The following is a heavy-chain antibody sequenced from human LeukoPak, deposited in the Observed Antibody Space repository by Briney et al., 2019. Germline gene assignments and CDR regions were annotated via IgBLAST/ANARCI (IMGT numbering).Heavy chain of an antibody. J-gene: IGHJ4*02. CDR3: ARSNSGSGTVDY. CDR2: IKHDGSAK. D-gene: IGHD3-10*01. V-gene: IGHV3-7*01. Sequence: GGSLRLSCAASGFTFSSYWMNWVRQAPGKGLKWVANIKHDGSAKYYVDSVKGRFTISRDNAKNSLYLQMNSLRAEDTAVYYCARSNSGSGTVDYWGQGTLVTVSS. CDR1: GFTFSSYW.